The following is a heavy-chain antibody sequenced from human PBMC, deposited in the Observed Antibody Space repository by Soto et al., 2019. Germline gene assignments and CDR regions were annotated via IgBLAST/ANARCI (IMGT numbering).Heavy chain of an antibody. CDR2: IKQDGSEK. CDR3: DNQAGYMPWYFDY. D-gene: IGHD5-12*01. V-gene: IGHV3-7*02. Sequence: EVQLVESGGGLVQPGGSLRLSCAAPASGFTFSAFWMSWVRQAPGKGLEWVANIKQDGSEKYYVDSVKGRFTIYRDNAKNSLYLQMNSLRAEDTAVYYCDNQAGYMPWYFDYWGQGTLVTVSS. CDR1: GFTFSAFW. J-gene: IGHJ4*02.